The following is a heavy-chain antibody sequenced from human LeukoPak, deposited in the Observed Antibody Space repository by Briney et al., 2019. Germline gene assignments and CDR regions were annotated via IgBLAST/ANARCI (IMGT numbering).Heavy chain of an antibody. CDR1: GFTVSSNY. Sequence: AGGSLRLSCAASGFTVSSNYMSWVRQAPGKGLEWVSVIYSGGSTYYADSVKGRFTISRDNSKNTLYLQMNSLRAEDTAVYYCAREGQDSSGYKHFDYWAREPWSPSPQ. V-gene: IGHV3-53*01. D-gene: IGHD3-22*01. J-gene: IGHJ4*02. CDR2: IYSGGST. CDR3: AREGQDSSGYKHFDY.